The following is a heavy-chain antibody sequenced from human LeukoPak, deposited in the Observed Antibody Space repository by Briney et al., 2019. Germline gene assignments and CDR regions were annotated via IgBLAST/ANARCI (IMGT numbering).Heavy chain of an antibody. V-gene: IGHV3-23*01. D-gene: IGHD6-13*01. CDR1: GFTFSSYE. J-gene: IGHJ4*02. CDR2: ISGSGGRT. Sequence: GGSLRLSCAASGFTFSSYEMNWVRQAPGKGLEWVSGISGSGGRTYYADSVKGRFTISRDNSKNTLYLQMNSLRAEDTAVYYCAKLRRYSSSLESEMDYWGQGTLVTVSS. CDR3: AKLRRYSSSLESEMDY.